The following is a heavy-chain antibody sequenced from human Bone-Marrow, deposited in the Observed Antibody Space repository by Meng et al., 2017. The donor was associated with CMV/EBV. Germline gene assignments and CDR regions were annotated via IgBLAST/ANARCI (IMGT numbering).Heavy chain of an antibody. CDR1: AHTFNTYW. CDR2: INPRGDAT. D-gene: IGHD6-19*01. J-gene: IGHJ4*02. Sequence: ASVKVSCKASAHTFNTYWVHWVRQAPGQGLEWMGVINPRGDATGHAQKLQGRVTMTRDTSTNTVFMELSSLRSEDTAVYYCASSGDKAVAGTDYWGQGTLVTVSS. V-gene: IGHV1-46*02. CDR3: ASSGDKAVAGTDY.